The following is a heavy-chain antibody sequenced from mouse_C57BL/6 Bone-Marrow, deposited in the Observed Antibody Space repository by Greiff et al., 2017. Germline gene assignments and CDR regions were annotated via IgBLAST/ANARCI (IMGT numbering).Heavy chain of an antibody. CDR1: GYTFTNYN. Sequence: LQQSGAELVRPGASVKMSCKASGYTFTNYNMHWVKQTPRQGLDWIGAITPRNGGTSSNQKFTGKATLTVDKPSSTAYMQLSSQTSGAFAVYCCANAWFAYWGKGTLVTVSA. CDR3: ANAWFAY. CDR2: ITPRNGGT. V-gene: IGHV1-12*01. J-gene: IGHJ3*01.